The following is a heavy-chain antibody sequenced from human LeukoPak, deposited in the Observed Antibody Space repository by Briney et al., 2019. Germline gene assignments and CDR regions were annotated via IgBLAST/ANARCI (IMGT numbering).Heavy chain of an antibody. D-gene: IGHD1-26*01. V-gene: IGHV3-30*02. CDR1: GFTFSSYG. CDR2: IRYDGSNK. CDR3: AKDSMATAGATVDYFDY. Sequence: GGSLRLSCAASGFTFSSYGMHWVRQAPGKGLEWAAFIRYDGSNKYYADSVKGRFTISRDNSKNTLYLQMNSLRAEDTAVYYCAKDSMATAGATVDYFDYWGQGTLVTVSS. J-gene: IGHJ4*02.